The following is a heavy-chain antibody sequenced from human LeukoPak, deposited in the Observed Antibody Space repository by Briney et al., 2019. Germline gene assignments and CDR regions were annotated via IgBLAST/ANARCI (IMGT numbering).Heavy chain of an antibody. Sequence: SETLSLTCTVSGGSISSSSYYWGWIRQPPGKGLEWIGSIYYSGSTYYNPSLKSRVTISVDTSKNQFSLKLSSVTAADTAVYYCAELFYGDYYFDYWGQGTLVTVSS. D-gene: IGHD4-17*01. CDR2: IYYSGST. CDR1: GGSISSSSYY. J-gene: IGHJ4*02. V-gene: IGHV4-39*07. CDR3: AELFYGDYYFDY.